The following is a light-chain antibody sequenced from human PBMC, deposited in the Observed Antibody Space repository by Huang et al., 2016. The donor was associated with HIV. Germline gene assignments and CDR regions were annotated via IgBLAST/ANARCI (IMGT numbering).Light chain of an antibody. J-gene: IGKJ4*01. Sequence: DIVMTQSPDSLAVSLGERVTINCKSSQSILYSSNNKNYLDWYQQKPGPPPKLLISWASTRESGVPDRCSGSGSGTDFTLTITSLQAADVAVYSCQQYYTTPPTFGGGTKVEIK. V-gene: IGKV4-1*01. CDR2: WAS. CDR1: QSILYSSNNKNY. CDR3: QQYYTTPPT.